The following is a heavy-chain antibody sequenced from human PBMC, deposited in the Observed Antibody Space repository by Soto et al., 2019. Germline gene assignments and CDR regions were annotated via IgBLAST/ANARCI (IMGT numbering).Heavy chain of an antibody. CDR2: IIPIFGTA. Sequence: QVQLVQSGAEVKKPGSSVKVSCKASGGTFSSYAISWVRQAPGQGLEWMGGIIPIFGTANYAQKFQGRVTITADESTSTAYMELSSLRSEDTAVYYCASRYNWSRGRYYYYGMDVWGQGTTVTVSS. CDR3: ASRYNWSRGRYYYYGMDV. D-gene: IGHD1-1*01. J-gene: IGHJ6*02. V-gene: IGHV1-69*01. CDR1: GGTFSSYA.